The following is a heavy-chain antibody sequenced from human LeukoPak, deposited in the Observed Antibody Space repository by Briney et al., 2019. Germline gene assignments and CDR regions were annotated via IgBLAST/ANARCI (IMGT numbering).Heavy chain of an antibody. V-gene: IGHV1-69*13. Sequence: SVKVSCKASGGTFSSYAISWVRQAPGQGLEWMGGIIPIFGTANYAQKFQGRVTITADESTSTAYVELSSLRSEDTAVYYCARDCTNGVCRGWFDPWGQGTLVTVSS. CDR1: GGTFSSYA. J-gene: IGHJ5*02. D-gene: IGHD2-8*01. CDR2: IIPIFGTA. CDR3: ARDCTNGVCRGWFDP.